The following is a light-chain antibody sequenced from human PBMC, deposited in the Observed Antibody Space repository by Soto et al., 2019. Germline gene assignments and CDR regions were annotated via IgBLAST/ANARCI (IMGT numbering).Light chain of an antibody. CDR1: SSDVGGYNF. CDR2: DVT. CDR3: LSYSSSTSPYV. V-gene: IGLV2-14*01. Sequence: QSVLTQPASVSGSPGQSITISCTGTSSDVGGYNFVSWYQQHPGKAPKLMIYDVTNRPSGVSNRFSGSKSSNTASLTISGLQAEDEADYYCLSYSSSTSPYVLGTATKLTVL. J-gene: IGLJ1*01.